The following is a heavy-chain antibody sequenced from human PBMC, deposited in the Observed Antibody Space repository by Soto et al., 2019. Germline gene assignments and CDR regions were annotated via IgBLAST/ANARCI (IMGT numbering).Heavy chain of an antibody. D-gene: IGHD2-15*01. J-gene: IGHJ4*02. CDR2: INPNSGGT. CDR3: AREPPMVAAEPWID. CDR1: GYTFTGYY. Sequence: ASVKVSFKASGYTFTGYYIHWVRQAPGQGLECMGWINPNSGGTNYAQKFQGRVTMTRDTSISTAYMELSRLRSDDTAVYYCAREPPMVAAEPWIDWGQGTLVTVSS. V-gene: IGHV1-2*02.